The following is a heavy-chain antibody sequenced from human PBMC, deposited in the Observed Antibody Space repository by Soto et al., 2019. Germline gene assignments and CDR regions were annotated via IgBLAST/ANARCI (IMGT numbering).Heavy chain of an antibody. V-gene: IGHV3-30*03. J-gene: IGHJ5*02. Sequence: GGSLRLSCAASGFVFKTYDMHWVRQAPGRGLEWVAIISFDGSNKYYADSVKGRFTISRDNSKNTLSLNMNSLRPDDTGLYYCARDRRGYSTSAWGQGTLVTVSS. CDR1: GFVFKTYD. CDR2: ISFDGSNK. CDR3: ARDRRGYSTSA. D-gene: IGHD6-13*01.